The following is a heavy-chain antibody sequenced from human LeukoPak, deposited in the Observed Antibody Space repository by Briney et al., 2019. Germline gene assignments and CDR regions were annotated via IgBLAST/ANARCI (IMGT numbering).Heavy chain of an antibody. CDR2: ISAYNGNT. Sequence: ASVKVSCKASGYIFTGYYMHWVRQAPGQGLEWMGWISAYNGNTNYAQKLQGRVTMTTDTSTSTAYMELRSLRSDDTAVYYCARGNYYYDSSGYSQYYFDYWGQGTLVTVSS. V-gene: IGHV1-18*04. J-gene: IGHJ4*02. CDR1: GYIFTGYY. CDR3: ARGNYYYDSSGYSQYYFDY. D-gene: IGHD3-22*01.